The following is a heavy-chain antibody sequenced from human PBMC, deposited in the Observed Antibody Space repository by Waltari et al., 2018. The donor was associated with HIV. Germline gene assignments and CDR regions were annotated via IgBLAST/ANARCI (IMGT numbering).Heavy chain of an antibody. V-gene: IGHV3-30*18. D-gene: IGHD2-21*02. J-gene: IGHJ5*02. CDR1: GFSLSMIG. CDR3: AKDYFVVVTAAEPFDP. Sequence: QVQLVESGGGVVSQGRSLRWSCRAAGFSLSMIGWHWVRQAPGKGLEWVAVISYDGSNNYYADSVKGRFTISRDNSKNTLYLQMNSLRAEDTAVYYCAKDYFVVVTAAEPFDPWGQGTLVTVSS. CDR2: ISYDGSNN.